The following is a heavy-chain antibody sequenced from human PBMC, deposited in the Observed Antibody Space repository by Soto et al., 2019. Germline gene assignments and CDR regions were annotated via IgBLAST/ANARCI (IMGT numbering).Heavy chain of an antibody. CDR3: ARDRYYGSGTYYNFYSGMNV. CDR1: GGSINSGDYY. D-gene: IGHD3-10*01. Sequence: LSLTCTVSGGSINSGDYYWTWVRQPPGKGLEWIGNIFHSGSTYYTPSLQSRVTISLDTSKNHFPLKLSSVTPADTAVYYCARDRYYGSGTYYNFYSGMNVWGQGTTVTVSS. CDR2: IFHSGST. J-gene: IGHJ6*02. V-gene: IGHV4-30-4*01.